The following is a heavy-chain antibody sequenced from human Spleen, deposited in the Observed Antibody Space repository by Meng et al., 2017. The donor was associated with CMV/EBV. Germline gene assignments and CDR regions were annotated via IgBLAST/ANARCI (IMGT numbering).Heavy chain of an antibody. J-gene: IGHJ4*02. D-gene: IGHD6-13*01. Sequence: SETLSLTCTVSGGSISSGGYYWSWIRQHPGKGLEFIGCIFYSGNTKNKPSLKSRVTMSIDTSKNQFSLKLSSVTAADTAVYYCARAQPQQLVHDYWGQGTLVTVSS. CDR3: ARAQPQQLVHDY. CDR1: GGSISSGGYY. CDR2: IFYSGNT. V-gene: IGHV4-61*08.